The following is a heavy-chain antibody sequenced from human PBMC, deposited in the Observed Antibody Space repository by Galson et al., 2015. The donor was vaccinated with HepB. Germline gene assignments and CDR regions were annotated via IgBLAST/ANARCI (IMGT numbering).Heavy chain of an antibody. V-gene: IGHV3-30-3*01. CDR3: ARDGSLYAFDP. D-gene: IGHD3-10*01. CDR1: GFTFSSYA. J-gene: IGHJ5*02. Sequence: SLRLSCAASGFTFSSYAMHWVRQAPGKGLEWVAVISYDGSNKYYADSVKGRFTISRDNSKNTLYLQMNSLRAEDTAVYYCARDGSLYAFDPWGQGTLVTVSP. CDR2: ISYDGSNK.